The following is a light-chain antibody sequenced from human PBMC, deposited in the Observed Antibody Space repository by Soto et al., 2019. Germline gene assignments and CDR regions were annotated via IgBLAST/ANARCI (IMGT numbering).Light chain of an antibody. CDR2: NTN. CDR3: LLYMGSGLRV. J-gene: IGLJ3*02. V-gene: IGLV8-61*01. Sequence: TVVTQEPSFSVSPGRTVTLTCGLSSGSVSTSYYPNWYQQTPGQAPRTLIYNTNIRSSGVPDRFSGSILENKAALTIAGAQADDDSDYYCLLYMGSGLRVFGGGTQLTVL. CDR1: SGSVSTSYY.